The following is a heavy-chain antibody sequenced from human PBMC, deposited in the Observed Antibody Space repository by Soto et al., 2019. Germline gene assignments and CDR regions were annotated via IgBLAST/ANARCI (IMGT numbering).Heavy chain of an antibody. J-gene: IGHJ4*02. V-gene: IGHV3-48*01. CDR1: GFTFSSYS. CDR3: ARDSDDSSGYYLLGVYYFDY. CDR2: ISSSSSTI. D-gene: IGHD3-22*01. Sequence: EVQLVESGGGLVQPGGSLRLSCAASGFTFSSYSMNWVRQAPGKGLEWVSYISSSSSTIYYADSVKGRVTISRDNAKNSLYMQMNSLRAEDTAVYYCARDSDDSSGYYLLGVYYFDYWGQGTLVTVSS.